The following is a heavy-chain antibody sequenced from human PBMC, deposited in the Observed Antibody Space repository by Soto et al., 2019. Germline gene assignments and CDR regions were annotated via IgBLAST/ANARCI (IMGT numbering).Heavy chain of an antibody. CDR1: GGSIGSSSYY. CDR3: ARHGYTSGRTYFDY. D-gene: IGHD6-19*01. J-gene: IGHJ4*02. CDR2: IYDRGST. V-gene: IGHV4-39*01. Sequence: QLQLQESGPGLVKPWETLSLTCTVSGGSIGSSSYYWGWIRQPPGKGLEWIGSIYDRGSTYSNPSLKSRLTTSLDTSKNQFSLKLTSVTAADTAVYYCARHGYTSGRTYFDYWGQGTLVTVSS.